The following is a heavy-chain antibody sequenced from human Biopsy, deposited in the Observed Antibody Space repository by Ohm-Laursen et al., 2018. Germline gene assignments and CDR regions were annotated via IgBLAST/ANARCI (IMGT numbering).Heavy chain of an antibody. Sequence: ASAKVSCKVSGYTLTELSMHWVRQSPGKGLEWMGGFAPEDGKTFYAQNFQGRVTMTEDASTDTAYMELSGLRSEDTAVYYCAAGFRTGWYWFDSWGQGTLVTVSS. CDR3: AAGFRTGWYWFDS. V-gene: IGHV1-24*01. CDR2: FAPEDGKT. CDR1: GYTLTELS. J-gene: IGHJ5*01. D-gene: IGHD6-19*01.